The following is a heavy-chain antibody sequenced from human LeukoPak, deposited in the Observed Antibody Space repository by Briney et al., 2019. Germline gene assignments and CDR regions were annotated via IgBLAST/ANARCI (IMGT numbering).Heavy chain of an antibody. CDR2: INPNSGGT. Sequence: ASVKVSCKASGYTFTGYYMHWVRQAPGQGLEWMGWINPNSGGTNYAQKFQGRVTITRNTSISTAYMELSSLRSEDTAVYYCARGPYLGYCSSTSCYAAGYYFDYWGQGTLVTVSS. D-gene: IGHD2-2*01. CDR1: GYTFTGYY. V-gene: IGHV1-2*02. J-gene: IGHJ4*02. CDR3: ARGPYLGYCSSTSCYAAGYYFDY.